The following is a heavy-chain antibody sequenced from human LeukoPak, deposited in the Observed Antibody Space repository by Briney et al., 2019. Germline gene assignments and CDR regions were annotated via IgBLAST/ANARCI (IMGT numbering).Heavy chain of an antibody. J-gene: IGHJ4*02. D-gene: IGHD3-10*01. V-gene: IGHV4-30-4*01. CDR2: IYYTGGT. Sequence: SETLSLTCTVSGDSISHGDYYWSWVRQPPGQGLEWIGYIYYTGGTQYSPSLQSRVIMSLDMSKNLFSLKLSSVTAADTAVYYCARDLRGYGVLNIWGQGTLVTVSS. CDR1: GDSISHGDYY. CDR3: ARDLRGYGVLNI.